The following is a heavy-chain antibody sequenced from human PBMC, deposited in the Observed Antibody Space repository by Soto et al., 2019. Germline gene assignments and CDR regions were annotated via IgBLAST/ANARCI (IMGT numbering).Heavy chain of an antibody. J-gene: IGHJ6*02. Sequence: SETLSLTCAVYGRSFSGYYWSWIRQPPGKGLEWIGEINHSGSTNYNPSLKSRVTISVDTSKNQFSLKLSSVTAADTAVYYCARASRLRGSYYYYYGMDVWGQGTTVTVS. CDR1: GRSFSGYY. V-gene: IGHV4-34*01. CDR2: INHSGST. CDR3: ARASRLRGSYYYYYGMDV. D-gene: IGHD3-16*01.